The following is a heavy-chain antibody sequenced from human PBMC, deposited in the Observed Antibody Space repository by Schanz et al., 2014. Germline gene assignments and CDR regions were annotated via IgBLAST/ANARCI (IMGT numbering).Heavy chain of an antibody. CDR1: GASVSSFY. Sequence: QVQLQESGPGLVKPSETLSLTCAVSGASVSSFYWSWIRQPAGKGLEWIGHVYATGRTKYNPSLKSRFTMSVDTSQKQISLKLTSVTAADTAVYYCARHNGFSFANAFDIWGQGTMVTVSS. CDR3: ARHNGFSFANAFDI. CDR2: VYATGRT. J-gene: IGHJ3*02. D-gene: IGHD5-18*01. V-gene: IGHV4-4*07.